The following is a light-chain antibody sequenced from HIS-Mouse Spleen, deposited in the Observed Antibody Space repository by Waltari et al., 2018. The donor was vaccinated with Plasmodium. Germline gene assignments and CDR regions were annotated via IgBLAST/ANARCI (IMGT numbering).Light chain of an antibody. CDR1: ALPKKY. J-gene: IGLJ3*02. Sequence: SYELTQPPSVSVSPGQTARITCSGDALPKKYAYSYQKKSGQAPVLVIYEDRKRPSGIPGRFSGSSSGTMATLTISGAQVEDEADYCCYSTDSSGNHRVFGGGTKLTVL. V-gene: IGLV3-10*01. CDR3: YSTDSSGNHRV. CDR2: EDR.